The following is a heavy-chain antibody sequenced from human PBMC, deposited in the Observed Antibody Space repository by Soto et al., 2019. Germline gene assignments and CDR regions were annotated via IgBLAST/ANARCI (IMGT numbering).Heavy chain of an antibody. V-gene: IGHV1-69*01. CDR1: GGTFSSYA. J-gene: IGHJ6*02. CDR2: IIPIYGTA. CDR3: ARESGGTTGAFGMDV. Sequence: QVQLVQSGAEVKKPGSSVKVSCKASGGTFSSYAISWVRQAPGQGLEWMGGIIPIYGTANYAQKFQGRVTITADESTSTAYRELSSLRSEDTAAEDRARESGGTTGAFGMDVWGQGTRVTVSS. D-gene: IGHD4-17*01.